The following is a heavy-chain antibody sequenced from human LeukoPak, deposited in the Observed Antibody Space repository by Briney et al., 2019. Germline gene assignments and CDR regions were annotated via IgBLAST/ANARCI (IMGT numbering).Heavy chain of an antibody. D-gene: IGHD6-19*01. Sequence: ASVKVSCKASGYTFTGYYMHWVRQAPGQGLEWMGWINPNSGGTNYAQKFQGRVTMTRDMSISTAYMELSRLRSDDTAVYYCARVGGWHDAFDIWGQGTMVTVSS. V-gene: IGHV1-2*02. CDR1: GYTFTGYY. J-gene: IGHJ3*02. CDR3: ARVGGWHDAFDI. CDR2: INPNSGGT.